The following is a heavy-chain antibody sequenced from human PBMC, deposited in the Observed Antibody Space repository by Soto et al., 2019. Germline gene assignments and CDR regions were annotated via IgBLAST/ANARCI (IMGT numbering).Heavy chain of an antibody. Sequence: SETLSLTCTVSGGSISSYRRRWIRQPAGKGLEWLGRLKNYGNNHYLPSLKGRVTVSLDTSRNQFVLTLRSVTAADSAVCHGGRESGETWDCEASWGQGTPVTVSS. D-gene: IGHD1-26*01. V-gene: IGHV4-4*07. CDR3: GRESGETWDCEAS. J-gene: IGHJ5*02. CDR1: GGSISSYR. CDR2: LKNYGNN.